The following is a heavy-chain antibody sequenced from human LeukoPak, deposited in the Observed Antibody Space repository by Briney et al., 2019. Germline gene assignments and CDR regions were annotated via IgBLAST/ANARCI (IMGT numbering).Heavy chain of an antibody. CDR1: GGTFSSYA. J-gene: IGHJ6*03. CDR3: ATYQPSNRGYSYGFYYYYYYMDV. D-gene: IGHD5-18*01. Sequence: GASVKVSCKASGGTFSSYAISWVRQAPGQGLEWMGGIIPIFGTANYAQKFQGRVTITADESTSTAYMELSSLRSEDTAVYYCATYQPSNRGYSYGFYYYYYYMDVWGKGTTVTVSS. V-gene: IGHV1-69*13. CDR2: IIPIFGTA.